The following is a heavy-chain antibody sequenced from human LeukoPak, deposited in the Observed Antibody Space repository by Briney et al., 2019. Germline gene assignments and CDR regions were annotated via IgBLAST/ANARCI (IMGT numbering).Heavy chain of an antibody. D-gene: IGHD2-15*01. CDR1: GFTFSNYA. V-gene: IGHV3-64*02. Sequence: GGSLRLSCAASGFTFSNYALFWVRQAPGKGLEYVSHMSSNGRSTSYADSVKGRFTISRDNSKNTLFLQMGNLRAEDTAVYYCARVGDMGPLDYWGQGTLVTVSS. CDR2: MSSNGRST. J-gene: IGHJ4*02. CDR3: ARVGDMGPLDY.